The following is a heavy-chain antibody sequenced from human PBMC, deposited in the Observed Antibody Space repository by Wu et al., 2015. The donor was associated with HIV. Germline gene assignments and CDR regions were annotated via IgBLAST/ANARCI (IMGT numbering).Heavy chain of an antibody. D-gene: IGHD3-22*01. CDR2: INPSGGST. CDR1: GYTFTSYY. J-gene: IGHJ4*02. V-gene: IGHV1-46*01. Sequence: QVQLVQSGAEVKKPGASVKVSCKASGYTFTSYYMHWVRQAPGQGLEWMGIINPSGGSTSYAQKFQGRVTMTRDTSTSTVYMELSSLRSEDTAVYYCARVLTYYYDSTGPIGYWGQGTLGHRLL. CDR3: ARVLTYYYDSTGPIGY.